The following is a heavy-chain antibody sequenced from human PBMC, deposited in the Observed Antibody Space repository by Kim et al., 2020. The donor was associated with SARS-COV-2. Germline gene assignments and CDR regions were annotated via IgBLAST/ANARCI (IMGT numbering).Heavy chain of an antibody. V-gene: IGHV3-33*01. Sequence: GGSLRLSCAASGFTFSSYGMHWVRQAPGKGLEWVAVIWYDGSNKYYADSVKGRFTISRDNSKNTLYLQMNSLRAEDTAVYYCARDTRDYYGMDVWGQGTTGTVSS. J-gene: IGHJ6*02. CDR3: ARDTRDYYGMDV. CDR2: IWYDGSNK. CDR1: GFTFSSYG.